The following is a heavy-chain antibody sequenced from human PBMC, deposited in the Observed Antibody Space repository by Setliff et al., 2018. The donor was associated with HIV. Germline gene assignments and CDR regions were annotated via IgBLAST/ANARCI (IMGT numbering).Heavy chain of an antibody. V-gene: IGHV2-5*02. D-gene: IGHD2-15*01. CDR3: AHFVVAATYLWFDP. J-gene: IGHJ5*02. CDR1: GFSLSTSGVG. CDR2: IYWDDDK. Sequence: VSGPTLVNPTQTLTLTCTFSGFSLSTSGVGVGWIRQPPGKALEWLALIYWDDDKRYSPSLKSRLTITKDTSKNQLVLTMTNMDPVDTATYYCAHFVVAATYLWFDPWGQGTLVTVSS.